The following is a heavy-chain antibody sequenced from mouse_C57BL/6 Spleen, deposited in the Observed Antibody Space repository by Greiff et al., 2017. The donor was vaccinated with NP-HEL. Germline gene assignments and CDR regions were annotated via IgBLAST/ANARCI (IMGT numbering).Heavy chain of an antibody. V-gene: IGHV14-4*01. J-gene: IGHJ4*01. CDR1: GFNIKDDS. CDR3: TTRMRYYAMDY. Sequence: VQLQQSGAELVRPGASVKLSCTASGFNIKDDSMHWVKQRPEQGLEWIGWIYPENGDTEYASKFQGKATITADTSANTAYLQLSSLTSEDTAVYYCTTRMRYYAMDYWGQGTSVTVSS. CDR2: IYPENGDT.